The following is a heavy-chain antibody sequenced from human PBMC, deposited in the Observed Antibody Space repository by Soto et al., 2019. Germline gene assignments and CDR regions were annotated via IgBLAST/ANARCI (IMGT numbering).Heavy chain of an antibody. CDR2: MSGSVGGT. J-gene: IGHJ4*02. V-gene: IGHV3-23*01. CDR1: GFTLRFYA. CDR3: AKSYSSSWAYFDY. D-gene: IGHD6-13*01. Sequence: GGSLRLSCAVSGFTLRFYAMSWVRQAPGKGLEWFSTMSGSVGGTYYADSVKVRFIISRDDSKSTLYLQLNSLTAGDTAVYYCAKSYSSSWAYFDYWGQGTLVTVSS.